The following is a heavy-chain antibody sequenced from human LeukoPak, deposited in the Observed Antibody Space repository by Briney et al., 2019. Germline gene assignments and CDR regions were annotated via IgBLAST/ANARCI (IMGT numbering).Heavy chain of an antibody. Sequence: ASVKVSCKASGYTFTSYDINWVRQATGQGLEWMGWMNPNSGNTGYAQKFQGIVTMTRDTSTSTVYMELSSLRSEDTAVYYCARDKPSSFGYSSSWAFDYWGQGTLVTVSS. CDR3: ARDKPSSFGYSSSWAFDY. CDR2: MNPNSGNT. V-gene: IGHV1-8*01. CDR1: GYTFTSYD. J-gene: IGHJ4*02. D-gene: IGHD6-13*01.